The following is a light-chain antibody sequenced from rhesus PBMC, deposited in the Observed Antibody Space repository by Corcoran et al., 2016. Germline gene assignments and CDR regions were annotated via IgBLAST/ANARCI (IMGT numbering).Light chain of an antibody. Sequence: DIQMTQSPSSLSASVGDKVTITCRASQGISSWLAWYQQKPGKAPKLLIYKASSLQSGFPSRFSGSGSGTDFTLTISSLQPEDFSTYYCLQYSSSPFTFDPGSKLDIK. CDR3: LQYSSSPFT. J-gene: IGKJ3*01. CDR1: QGISSW. V-gene: IGKV1-22*01. CDR2: KAS.